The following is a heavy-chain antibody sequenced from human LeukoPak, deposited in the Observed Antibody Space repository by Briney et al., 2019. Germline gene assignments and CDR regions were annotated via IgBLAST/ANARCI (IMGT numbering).Heavy chain of an antibody. D-gene: IGHD6-19*01. Sequence: GGSLRLSCAASGFTFSSYAMHWVRQAPGKGLEWVAVISYDGSNKYYADSVKGRFTISRDNSKNTLYLQMNSLRAEDTAVYYCARDTYGSGWSPYFDYWGQGTLVTVSS. V-gene: IGHV3-30-3*01. J-gene: IGHJ4*02. CDR1: GFTFSSYA. CDR2: ISYDGSNK. CDR3: ARDTYGSGWSPYFDY.